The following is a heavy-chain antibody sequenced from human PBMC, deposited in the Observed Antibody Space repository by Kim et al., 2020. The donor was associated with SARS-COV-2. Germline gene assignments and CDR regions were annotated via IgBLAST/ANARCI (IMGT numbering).Heavy chain of an antibody. D-gene: IGHD2-15*01. CDR3: ARSMVAASLYGY. Sequence: KYSQKFQGRVTITRDTPASTAYMELSSLRSEDTAVYYCARSMVAASLYGYWGQGTLVTVSS. V-gene: IGHV1-3*01. J-gene: IGHJ4*02.